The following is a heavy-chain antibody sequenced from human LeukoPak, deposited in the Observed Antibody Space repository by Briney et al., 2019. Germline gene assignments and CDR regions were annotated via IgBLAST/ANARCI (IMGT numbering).Heavy chain of an antibody. V-gene: IGHV3-53*01. J-gene: IGHJ4*02. CDR3: ASDLQGIAVAGFVY. D-gene: IGHD6-19*01. CDR2: IYSGGST. CDR1: GFTVSSNY. Sequence: VGSLRLSCAASGFTVSSNYMSWVRQAPGKGLEWVSVIYSGGSTYYADSVKGRFTISRDNSKNTLYLQMNSLRAEDTAVYYCASDLQGIAVAGFVYWGQGTLVTVSS.